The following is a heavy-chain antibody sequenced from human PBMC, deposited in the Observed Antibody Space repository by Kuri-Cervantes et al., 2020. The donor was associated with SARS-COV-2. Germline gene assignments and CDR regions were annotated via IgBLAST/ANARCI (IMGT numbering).Heavy chain of an antibody. V-gene: IGHV3-30-3*01. CDR1: GLTFSSYA. J-gene: IGHJ3*02. Sequence: GESLKISCAASGLTFSSYAMHWVRQAPGKGLEWVAVISYDGSNKYYADSVKGRFTISRDNSKNTLYLQMNSLRAEDTAVYYCAREGAAPNDAFDIWGQGTMVTVSS. CDR3: AREGAAPNDAFDI. CDR2: ISYDGSNK. D-gene: IGHD3-16*01.